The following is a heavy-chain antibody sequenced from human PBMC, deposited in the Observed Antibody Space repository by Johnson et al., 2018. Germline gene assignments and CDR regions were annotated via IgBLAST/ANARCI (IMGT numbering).Heavy chain of an antibody. CDR3: ARDISYSSWYEGGAFDI. Sequence: QVQLVQSGGGVVQPGRSLRLSCAASGFTFSSYAMHWVRQAPGKGLEWVAVISYDGSNKYYADSVKGRFTMSRDNSKNTLYLQMNSLTAEDTAVYYWARDISYSSWYEGGAFDIWGQGTIVTVSS. CDR2: ISYDGSNK. D-gene: IGHD6-13*01. V-gene: IGHV3-30-3*01. J-gene: IGHJ3*02. CDR1: GFTFSSYA.